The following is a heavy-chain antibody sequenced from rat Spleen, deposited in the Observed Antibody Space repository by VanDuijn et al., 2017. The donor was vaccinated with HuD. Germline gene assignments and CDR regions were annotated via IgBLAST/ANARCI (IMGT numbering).Heavy chain of an antibody. V-gene: IGHV5-29*01. J-gene: IGHJ2*01. D-gene: IGHD1-6*01. CDR1: GFTVSDYY. CDR3: ARGGFFRF. Sequence: EVQLVESGGGLVQPGRSLKLSCAASGFTVSDYYMAWVRQAPTAGLEWVATFSFDGRTTYYRDSVMGRFTISRDDGESTLYLQMKSLRSEDTATYYCARGGFFRFWGQGVMVTVSS. CDR2: FSFDGRTT.